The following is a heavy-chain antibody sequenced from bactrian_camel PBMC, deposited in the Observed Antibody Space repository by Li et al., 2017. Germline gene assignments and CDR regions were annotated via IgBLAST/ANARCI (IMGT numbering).Heavy chain of an antibody. CDR3: ATGLYQSTY. J-gene: IGHJ4*01. Sequence: VQLVESGGGLVQPGGSLRLACAASGFTFASYEMAWVRQAPGKGLEWISPINSGGEGTYYADSVKGRFTISRDNAKNTVYLQMNSLKSEDTALYYCATGLYQSTYWGQGTQVTVS. V-gene: IGHV3S40*01. D-gene: IGHD1*01. CDR2: INSGGEGT. CDR1: GFTFASYE.